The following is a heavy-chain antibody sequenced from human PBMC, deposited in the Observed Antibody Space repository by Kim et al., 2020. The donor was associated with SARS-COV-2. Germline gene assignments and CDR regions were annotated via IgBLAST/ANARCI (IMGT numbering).Heavy chain of an antibody. CDR1: GDSVSSNSAA. D-gene: IGHD2-2*02. CDR3: ARANPGYCSSTSCYTSFDY. CDR2: TYYRSKWYN. Sequence: SQTLSLTCAISGDSVSSNSAAWNWIRQSPSRGLEWLGRTYYRSKWYNDYAVSVKSRITINPDTSKNQFSLQLNSVTPEDTAVYYCARANPGYCSSTSCYTSFDYWGQGTLVTVSS. V-gene: IGHV6-1*01. J-gene: IGHJ4*02.